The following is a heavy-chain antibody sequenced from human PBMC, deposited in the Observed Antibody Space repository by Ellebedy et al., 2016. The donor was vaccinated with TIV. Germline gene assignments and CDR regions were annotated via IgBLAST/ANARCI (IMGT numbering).Heavy chain of an antibody. CDR3: TREARWGNWYFDL. V-gene: IGHV3-30*03. D-gene: IGHD4-23*01. CDR1: GFIFNRYG. CDR2: IASDGGAT. J-gene: IGHJ2*01. Sequence: GESLKISCAASGFIFNRYGIQWVRQAPGKGLEWIGVIASDGGATVYADFVRGRFTLSRDNSRNTVYLQMNSLSPDDTAVYDWTREARWGNWYFDLWGRGTLVAVST.